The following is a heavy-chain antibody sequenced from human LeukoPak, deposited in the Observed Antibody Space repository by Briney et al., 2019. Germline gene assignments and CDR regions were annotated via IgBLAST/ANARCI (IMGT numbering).Heavy chain of an antibody. CDR3: AKDHYWSIDY. J-gene: IGHJ4*02. Sequence: GGSLRLSCAASGFDFSSNWMHWVRHAPGQGLVWVSRIKGDGISTNYADSVKGRFAISTDIAKNTLYLQMNSLRAEDTGVYYCAKDHYWSIDYWGRGTLVTVSS. CDR1: GFDFSSNW. V-gene: IGHV3-74*01. D-gene: IGHD3-3*01. CDR2: IKGDGIST.